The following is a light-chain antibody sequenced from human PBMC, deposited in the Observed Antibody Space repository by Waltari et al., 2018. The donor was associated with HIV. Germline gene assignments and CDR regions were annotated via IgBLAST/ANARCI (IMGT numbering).Light chain of an antibody. V-gene: IGLV2-11*01. Sequence: QSALTQPRSVSGSPGQSVTISCPGTSSDVGGYASVHWYLQPPGKVPKLIIYEVIKRPSGVPDRFSGSKSGNTASLTISGLQTEDEADYFCCSYAGTYTYVLFGGGTKLTVL. CDR1: SSDVGGYAS. CDR2: EVI. CDR3: CSYAGTYTYVL. J-gene: IGLJ3*02.